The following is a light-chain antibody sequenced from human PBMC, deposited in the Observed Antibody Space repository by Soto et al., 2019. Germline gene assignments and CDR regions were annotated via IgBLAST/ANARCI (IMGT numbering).Light chain of an antibody. CDR2: AAS. V-gene: IGKV1-39*01. Sequence: DIQMTQSPSSLSASVEDRVIITCRASQSISNHLNWYQQKPGKAPKLLIYAASSLQSGVPSRFSGSGSGTDFTLTISSLQPEDFATYYCQQSSEATWTFGQGTKVEIK. CDR1: QSISNH. CDR3: QQSSEATWT. J-gene: IGKJ1*01.